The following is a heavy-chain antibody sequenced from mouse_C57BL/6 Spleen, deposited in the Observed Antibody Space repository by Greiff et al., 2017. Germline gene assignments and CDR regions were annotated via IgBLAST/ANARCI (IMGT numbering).Heavy chain of an antibody. D-gene: IGHD2-13*01. CDR1: GYTFTSYW. J-gene: IGHJ3*01. CDR2: IYPNSGGT. V-gene: IGHV1-72*01. Sequence: QVQLQQPGAELVKPGASVKLSCKASGYTFTSYWMHWVKQRPGRGLEWVGRIYPNSGGTKYNEKFQSKATLTVDKPSSTADMQLSSLTSEDAAVYYCASGDSWFAYWGQGTLVTVSA. CDR3: ASGDSWFAY.